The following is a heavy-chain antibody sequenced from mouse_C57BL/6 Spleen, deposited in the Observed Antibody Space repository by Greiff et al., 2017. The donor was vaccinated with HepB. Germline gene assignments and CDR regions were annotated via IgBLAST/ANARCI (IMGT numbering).Heavy chain of an antibody. J-gene: IGHJ1*03. Sequence: VQLQQPGPELVKPGASVKISCKASGYSFTDYNMNWVKQSNGKSLEWIGVINPNYGTTSYNQKFKGKATLTVDQSSSTAYMQLNSLTSEDSAVYYCARRLGVPSYWYFDVWGTGTTVTVSS. CDR1: GYSFTDYN. V-gene: IGHV1-39*01. CDR2: INPNYGTT. CDR3: ARRLGVPSYWYFDV. D-gene: IGHD2-10*02.